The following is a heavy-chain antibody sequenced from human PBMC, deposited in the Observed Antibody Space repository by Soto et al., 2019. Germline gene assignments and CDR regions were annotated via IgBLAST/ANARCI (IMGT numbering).Heavy chain of an antibody. Sequence: PGGSLRLSCAASGFTFSSYEMNWVRQAPGKGLEWVSYISSSGRTIYYADSVKGRFTISRDNAKNSLYLQMNSLRAEDTAVYYCATEGQWLEEGFDGMDVWGQGTSVTVSS. V-gene: IGHV3-48*03. CDR3: ATEGQWLEEGFDGMDV. J-gene: IGHJ6*02. CDR1: GFTFSSYE. CDR2: ISSSGRTI. D-gene: IGHD6-19*01.